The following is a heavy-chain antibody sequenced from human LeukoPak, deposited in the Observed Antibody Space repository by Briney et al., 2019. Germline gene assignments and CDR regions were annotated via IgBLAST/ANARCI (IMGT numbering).Heavy chain of an antibody. D-gene: IGHD3-9*01. Sequence: GRPLRLSCAASGFTFSSYGMHWVRQAPGKGLEWVAVISYDGSNKYYADSVKGRFTISRDTSKNTLYLQMNSLRAEDTAVYYCAKWGDYDVLTGYYDSDYWGQGTLVTVSS. V-gene: IGHV3-30*18. CDR1: GFTFSSYG. CDR3: AKWGDYDVLTGYYDSDY. J-gene: IGHJ4*02. CDR2: ISYDGSNK.